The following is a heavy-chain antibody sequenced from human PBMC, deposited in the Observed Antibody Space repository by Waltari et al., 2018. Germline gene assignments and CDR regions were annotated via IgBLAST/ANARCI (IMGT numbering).Heavy chain of an antibody. V-gene: IGHV1-8*01. Sequence: QVQLVQSGAEVKKPGASVKVYCKASGYTFTSYDINWVRQATGQGLEWMGWMNPNSGNTGYAQKFHGRVTMTRNTSISTAYMELSSLRSEDTAVYYCAYYAIGRPRVDAFDIWGQGTMVTVSS. CDR1: GYTFTSYD. CDR3: AYYAIGRPRVDAFDI. J-gene: IGHJ3*02. D-gene: IGHD1-26*01. CDR2: MNPNSGNT.